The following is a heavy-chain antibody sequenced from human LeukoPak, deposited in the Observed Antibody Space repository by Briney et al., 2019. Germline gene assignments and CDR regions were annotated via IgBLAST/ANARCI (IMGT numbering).Heavy chain of an antibody. J-gene: IGHJ4*02. CDR3: ARVVTAIVFDY. CDR1: GYTFTSYY. V-gene: IGHV1-46*01. D-gene: IGHD2-21*02. CDR2: INPSGGST. Sequence: ASVTVSCKASGYTFTSYYMHWVRQAPGQGLEWMGIINPSGGSTSYAQKFQGRVTMTRDTSTSTVYMELSSLRSEDTAVYYCARVVTAIVFDYWGQGTLVTVSS.